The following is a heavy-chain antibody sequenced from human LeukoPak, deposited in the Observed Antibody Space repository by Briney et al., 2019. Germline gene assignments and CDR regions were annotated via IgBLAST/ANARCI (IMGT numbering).Heavy chain of an antibody. Sequence: SETLSLTCTASGGSISSSSYYWGWIRQPPGKGLEWIGSIYYSGSTYYNPSLKSRVTISVDPSKNQFSLKLSSVTAADTAVYYCARDGGRSSSWYKPYYGMDVWGQGTTVTVSS. CDR3: ARDGGRSSSWYKPYYGMDV. CDR2: IYYSGST. D-gene: IGHD6-13*01. V-gene: IGHV4-39*07. CDR1: GGSISSSSYY. J-gene: IGHJ6*02.